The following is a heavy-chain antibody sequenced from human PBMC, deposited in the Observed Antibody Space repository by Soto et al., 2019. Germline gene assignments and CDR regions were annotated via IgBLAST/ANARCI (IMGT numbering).Heavy chain of an antibody. Sequence: EVQLVESGGGLIQPGGSLRLSCAVSGFTVSNNYMSWVRQAPGKGLEGVSVIYSGGYTAYGDSVKGRFTISRDNSKNTLYLQRKPRAAHAPAWYCCATGAGGGGYWGQGTLVTVSS. CDR3: ATGAGGGGY. J-gene: IGHJ4*02. V-gene: IGHV3-53*01. D-gene: IGHD7-27*01. CDR2: IYSGGYT. CDR1: GFTVSNNY.